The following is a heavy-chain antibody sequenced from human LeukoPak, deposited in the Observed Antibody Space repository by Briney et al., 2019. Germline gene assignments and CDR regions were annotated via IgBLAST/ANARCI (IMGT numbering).Heavy chain of an antibody. J-gene: IGHJ4*02. CDR1: GFTFSSYA. V-gene: IGHV3-30*04. CDR2: ISYDGSNK. CDR3: ARGGSLYQLLDHFY. Sequence: GRSLRLSCAASGFTFSSYAMHWVRQAPGKGLEWVAVISYDGSNKYYADSVKGRFTISRDNSKNTLYLQMNSLRAEDTAVYYCARGGSLYQLLDHFYWGQGTLVTVSS. D-gene: IGHD2-2*02.